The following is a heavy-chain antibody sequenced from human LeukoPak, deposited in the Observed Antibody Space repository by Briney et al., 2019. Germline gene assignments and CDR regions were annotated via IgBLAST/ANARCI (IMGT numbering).Heavy chain of an antibody. CDR1: GFTFSSYS. V-gene: IGHV3-21*01. J-gene: IGHJ3*02. D-gene: IGHD3-10*01. CDR2: ISSSSSYI. Sequence: PGGSLRLSCAASGFTFSSYSMNWVRQAPGKGLEWVSSISSSSSYIYYADSVKGRFTIPRDNAKNSLYLQMNSLRAEDTAVYYCARDSGDDAFDIWGQGTMVTVSS. CDR3: ARDSGDDAFDI.